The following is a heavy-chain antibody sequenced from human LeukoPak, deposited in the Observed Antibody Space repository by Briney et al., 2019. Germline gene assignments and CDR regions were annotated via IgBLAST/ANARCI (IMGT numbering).Heavy chain of an antibody. CDR1: GYTFTSYY. Sequence: ASVKVSCKASGYTFTSYYMHWVRQARGQGLEWMGIINLSGGSTSYAQKFQGRVTMTRDTSTSTVYMELSSLRSEDTAVYYCARAHDGGNPIDYWGQGTLVTVSS. V-gene: IGHV1-46*03. D-gene: IGHD4-23*01. CDR2: INLSGGST. CDR3: ARAHDGGNPIDY. J-gene: IGHJ4*02.